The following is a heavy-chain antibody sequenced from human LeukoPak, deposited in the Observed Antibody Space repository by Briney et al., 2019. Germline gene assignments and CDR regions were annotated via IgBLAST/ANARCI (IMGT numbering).Heavy chain of an antibody. V-gene: IGHV4-59*06. Sequence: PSETLSLSCTVSGGSISSHYWSWIRQHPGKGLEWIGYIYYSGSTYYNPSLKSRFTMSLDTSKNQFSLKLSSVTAADTAVYYCARVVNWDWYFDLWGRGTLVTVSS. CDR1: GGSISSHY. J-gene: IGHJ2*01. D-gene: IGHD7-27*01. CDR3: ARVVNWDWYFDL. CDR2: IYYSGST.